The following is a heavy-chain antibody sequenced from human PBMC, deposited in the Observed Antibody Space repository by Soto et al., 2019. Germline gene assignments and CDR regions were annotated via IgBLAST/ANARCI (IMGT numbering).Heavy chain of an antibody. CDR2: IYYSGST. Sequence: TLSLTCTVSGGSISSGGYYWSWIRQHPGKGLEWIGYIYYSGSTYYNPSLKSRVTVSVDTSKNQFSLKLSSVTAADTAVYYCARDYFYGMDVWGQGTTVTVSS. CDR1: GGSISSGGYY. V-gene: IGHV4-31*03. CDR3: ARDYFYGMDV. J-gene: IGHJ6*02.